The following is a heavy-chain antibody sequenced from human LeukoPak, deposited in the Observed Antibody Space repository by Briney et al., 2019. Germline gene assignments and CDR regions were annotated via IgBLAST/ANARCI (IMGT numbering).Heavy chain of an antibody. CDR1: GFTFSSYA. Sequence: GGSLRLSCAASGFTFSSYAMIWVRQAPGKGLEWVSAISGSGGSTYYADSVKGRFTISRDNSKNTLYLQMNSLRAEDTAVYYCAKFLTQPGPLAGMEFWGQGTLVTVSS. CDR3: AKFLTQPGPLAGMEF. J-gene: IGHJ4*02. V-gene: IGHV3-23*01. CDR2: ISGSGGST. D-gene: IGHD6-19*01.